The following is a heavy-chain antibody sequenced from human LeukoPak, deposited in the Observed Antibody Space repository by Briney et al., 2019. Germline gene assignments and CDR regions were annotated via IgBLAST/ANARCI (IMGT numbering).Heavy chain of an antibody. CDR3: ARVYSYKFDSSGRNAFDI. Sequence: GGSLRLSCAASGFIFDDDGMSWVRHVPGKGLEWVSEINWNGGRTAYADSVKGRFTISRDNAKNYLYLQMDSLRAEDTALYYCARVYSYKFDSSGRNAFDIWGRGTMVTVSS. CDR2: INWNGGRT. CDR1: GFIFDDDG. J-gene: IGHJ3*02. D-gene: IGHD3-22*01. V-gene: IGHV3-20*04.